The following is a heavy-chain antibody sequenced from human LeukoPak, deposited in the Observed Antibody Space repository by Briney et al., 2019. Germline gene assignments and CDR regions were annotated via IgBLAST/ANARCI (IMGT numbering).Heavy chain of an antibody. V-gene: IGHV1-2*02. D-gene: IGHD4-17*01. CDR3: ARDRDYGDDWFEP. Sequence: ASVKVTFKCSGYAFTGYYMHWLRQPPAQGLEWVGWINPNSGGTNYGQKFQGRVTMTRDTSICTADMELSRLRSDDTAVYYCARDRDYGDDWFEPRGPRELFTASS. CDR1: GYAFTGYY. CDR2: INPNSGGT. J-gene: IGHJ5*02.